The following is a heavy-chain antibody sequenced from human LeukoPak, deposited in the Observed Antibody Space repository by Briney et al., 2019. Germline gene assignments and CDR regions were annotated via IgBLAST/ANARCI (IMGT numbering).Heavy chain of an antibody. J-gene: IGHJ4*02. V-gene: IGHV1-8*03. Sequence: ASVKVSCKASGGTFSSYAISWVRQAPGQGLEWMGWINPNSGNRGYAQQFQGRVTITRDTSIGTVYMELSSLRSEDTAVYYCARVDGSPDSWGQGTLVTVSS. D-gene: IGHD2-15*01. CDR3: ARVDGSPDS. CDR2: INPNSGNR. CDR1: GGTFSSYA.